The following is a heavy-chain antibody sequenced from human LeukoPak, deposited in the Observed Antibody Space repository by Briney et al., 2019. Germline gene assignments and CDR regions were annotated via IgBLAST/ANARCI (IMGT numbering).Heavy chain of an antibody. D-gene: IGHD6-19*01. CDR2: IYYSGST. CDR3: ARSQWLVPDY. J-gene: IGHJ4*02. V-gene: IGHV4-39*01. CDR1: GFSFSTYA. Sequence: GSLRLSCAASGFSFSTYAMSWVRQPPGKGLEWIGSIYYSGSTYYNPSLKSRVTISVDTSKNQFSLKLSSVTAADTAVYYCARSQWLVPDYWGQGTLVTVSS.